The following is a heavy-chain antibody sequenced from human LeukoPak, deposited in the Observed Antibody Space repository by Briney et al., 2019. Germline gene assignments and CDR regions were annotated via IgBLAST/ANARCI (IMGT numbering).Heavy chain of an antibody. CDR1: GFTFSSYA. V-gene: IGHV3-23*01. J-gene: IGHJ4*02. D-gene: IGHD2-21*02. CDR2: ISGGGGNT. CDR3: ATSPGRYCGGDCYFDS. Sequence: PGGSLRLSCAASGFTFSSYAMSWVSQAPGKGLEWVSSISGGGGNTYYADSVKGRFTISRDNSKNTVYLQLNSLRAEDTAVYYCATSPGRYCGGDCYFDSWGQGSLVTVSS.